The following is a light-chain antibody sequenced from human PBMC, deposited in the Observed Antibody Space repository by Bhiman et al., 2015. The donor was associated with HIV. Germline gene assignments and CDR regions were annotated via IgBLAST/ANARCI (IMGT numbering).Light chain of an antibody. CDR3: SSYTGRATSWL. Sequence: QSALTQPASVSGSPGQSITISCTGSSSDDGGHNYVSWYQQQPGKAPKLLIYDVTNRPSGISNRFSGSKSGNTASLTISGLQAEDEADYYCSSYTGRATSWLFGGGTKLTVL. CDR2: DVT. V-gene: IGLV2-14*03. J-gene: IGLJ3*02. CDR1: SSDDGGHNY.